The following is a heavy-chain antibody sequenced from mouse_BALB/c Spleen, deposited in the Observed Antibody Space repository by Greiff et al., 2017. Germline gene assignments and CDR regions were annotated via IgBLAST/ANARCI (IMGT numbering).Heavy chain of an antibody. CDR1: GFTFSDYY. J-gene: IGHJ3*01. CDR3: ASSDGNYWFAY. D-gene: IGHD2-1*01. V-gene: IGHV5-4*02. Sequence: DVHLVESGGGLVKPGGSLKLSCAASGFTFSDYYMYWVRQTPEKRLEWVATISDGGSYTYYPDSVKGRFTISRDNAKNNLYLQMSSLKSEDTAMYYCASSDGNYWFAYWGQGTLVTVSA. CDR2: ISDGGSYT.